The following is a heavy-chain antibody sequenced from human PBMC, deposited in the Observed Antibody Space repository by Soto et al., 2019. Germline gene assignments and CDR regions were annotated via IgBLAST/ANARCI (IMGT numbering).Heavy chain of an antibody. D-gene: IGHD3-3*01. CDR1: GFTFSSYA. CDR2: ISYDGSNK. Sequence: GGSLRLSCPASGFTFSSYAMHWVRQAPGKGLEWVAVISYDGSNKYYADSVKGRFTISRDNSKNTLYLQMNSLRAEDTAVYYCARDLGTIFGVVIVLYYYYGMDVWGQGTTVTVSS. J-gene: IGHJ6*02. V-gene: IGHV3-30-3*01. CDR3: ARDLGTIFGVVIVLYYYYGMDV.